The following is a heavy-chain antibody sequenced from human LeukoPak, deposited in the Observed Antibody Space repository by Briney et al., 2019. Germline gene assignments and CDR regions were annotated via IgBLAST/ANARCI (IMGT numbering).Heavy chain of an antibody. V-gene: IGHV3-13*01. D-gene: IGHD3-16*01. Sequence: GSLRLSCAASGFRFSGSDMHWVRQVVGKGLEWVSTIVTESDTFYPGSVRGRFIISRENAKDSLYLQMNSLTAGDTAVYYCARGERPPPYTTDSWFFDLWGRGTLVTVSS. J-gene: IGHJ2*01. CDR3: ARGERPPPYTTDSWFFDL. CDR1: GFRFSGSD. CDR2: IVTESDT.